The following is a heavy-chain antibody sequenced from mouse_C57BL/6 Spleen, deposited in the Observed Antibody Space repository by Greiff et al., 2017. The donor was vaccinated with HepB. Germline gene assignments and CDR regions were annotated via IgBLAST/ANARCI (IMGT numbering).Heavy chain of an antibody. V-gene: IGHV5-17*01. J-gene: IGHJ1*03. Sequence: EVKLVESGGGLVQPGGSLKLSCAASGFTFSDYGMHWVRQAPEKGLEWVAYISSGSSTIYYAETVKGRFTISRDNAKNTLFLQMTSLRSEDTAMYYCARDSSYVRGYFDVWGTGTTVTVSS. CDR2: ISSGSSTI. CDR3: ARDSSYVRGYFDV. D-gene: IGHD6-5*01. CDR1: GFTFSDYG.